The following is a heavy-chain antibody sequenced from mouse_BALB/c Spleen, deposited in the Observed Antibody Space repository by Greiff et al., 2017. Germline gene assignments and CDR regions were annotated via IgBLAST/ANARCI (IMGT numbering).Heavy chain of an antibody. CDR1: GYTFTSYW. CDR2: INPSTGYT. CDR3: ASAWFAY. J-gene: IGHJ3*01. Sequence: QVQLQQSGAELAKPGASVKMSCKASGYTFTSYWMHWVKQRPGQGLEWIGYINPSTGYTEYNQKFKDKATLTADKSSSTAYIQLSSLTSEDSAVYYCASAWFAYGGQGTLVTVSA. V-gene: IGHV1-7*01.